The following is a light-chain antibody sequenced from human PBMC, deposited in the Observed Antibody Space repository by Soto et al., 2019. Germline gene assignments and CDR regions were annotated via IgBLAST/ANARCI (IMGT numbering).Light chain of an antibody. CDR1: QGVNSN. J-gene: IGKJ4*01. V-gene: IGKV3-15*01. CDR2: VAS. CDR3: QQYNDWPLT. Sequence: EIVMTQSPATLSVSPGERVTLSCRASQGVNSNLAWYQQKPGQAPRLLIYVASTRATGIPASFSGGGSGTDFTPTISSLQSEDFAMYYCQQYNDWPLTFGGGTKVEIK.